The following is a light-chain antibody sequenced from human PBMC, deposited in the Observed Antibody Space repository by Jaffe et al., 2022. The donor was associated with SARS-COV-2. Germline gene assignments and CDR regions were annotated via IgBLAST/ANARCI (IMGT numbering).Light chain of an antibody. V-gene: IGLV1-51*01. Sequence: QSVLTQPPSVSAAPGQKVTISCSGSSSNIGNNYVSWYQQLPGTAPTLLIYDNNKRPSGIPDRFSGSKSGTSATLGITGLQTGDEADYYCGTWDSRLNGGVFGTGTKVTVL. CDR3: GTWDSRLNGGV. CDR2: DNN. CDR1: SSNIGNNY. J-gene: IGLJ1*01.